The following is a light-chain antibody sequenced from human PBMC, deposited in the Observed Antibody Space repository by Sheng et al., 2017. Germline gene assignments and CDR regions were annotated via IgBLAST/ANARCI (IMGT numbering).Light chain of an antibody. V-gene: IGLV2-8*01. CDR1: SSDVGGYNY. CDR2: EVN. Sequence: QSALTQPPSASGSPGQSVTISCTGTSSDVGGYNYVSWYQQPPGKAPKLIIYEVNKRPSGVPDRFSGSKFGNTASLTVSGLQAEDEADYYCSSYAGSPFVFGAGTKVTVL. CDR3: SSYAGSPFV. J-gene: IGLJ1*01.